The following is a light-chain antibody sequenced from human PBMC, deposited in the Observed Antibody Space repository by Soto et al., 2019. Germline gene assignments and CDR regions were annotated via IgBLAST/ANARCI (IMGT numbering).Light chain of an antibody. CDR2: GAS. V-gene: IGKV3-15*01. Sequence: EVVMTQSPATLSVSPGERVTLSCRASQTVSSNLAWYQQKPGQAPRLLIYGASTRATGIPARFSGSGSGTEFSLTISSPQSEDFPVYYCQQYNNWPLTFGGGTKVEIK. CDR1: QTVSSN. J-gene: IGKJ4*01. CDR3: QQYNNWPLT.